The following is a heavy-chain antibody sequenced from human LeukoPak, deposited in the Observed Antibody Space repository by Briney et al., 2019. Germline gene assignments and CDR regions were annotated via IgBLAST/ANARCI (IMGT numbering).Heavy chain of an antibody. Sequence: SETLSLTCTVSGGSINSYYWSWIRQPPGKGLEWIGYIYYSGSTNYNPSLKSRVTISVDTSKNQFSLKLSSVTATDTAVYYCARAGYSGSDFSVWGKGSTVTVSS. J-gene: IGHJ6*04. CDR1: GGSINSYY. V-gene: IGHV4-59*01. D-gene: IGHD5-12*01. CDR3: ARAGYSGSDFSV. CDR2: IYYSGST.